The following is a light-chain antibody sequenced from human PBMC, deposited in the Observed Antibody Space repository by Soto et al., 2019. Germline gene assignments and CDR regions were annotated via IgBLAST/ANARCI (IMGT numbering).Light chain of an antibody. CDR1: SSDIGGYDY. V-gene: IGLV2-14*01. CDR2: DVN. J-gene: IGLJ2*01. Sequence: QSALTQPASVSGSPGQSITLSCTGTSSDIGGYDYVSWYQRHPGKAPKLIIYDVNNRPSGVSNRFSGSKSGNTASLTISGLQAEDEADYYCTSYASGSSHVVFGSGTKVTVL. CDR3: TSYASGSSHVV.